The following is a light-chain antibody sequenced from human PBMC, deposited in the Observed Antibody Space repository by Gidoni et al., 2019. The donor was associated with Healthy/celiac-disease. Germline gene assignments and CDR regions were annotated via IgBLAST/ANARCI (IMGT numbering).Light chain of an antibody. Sequence: DIQMTQSPASLSASVGDRVTITCRASQSISSYLNWYQQKPGKAPKLLIYAASSLQSGVPPRFSGSGSGTDFTLTISSLQPEDVATYYCQQSYSTPLTFXRXTKVEIK. V-gene: IGKV1-39*01. CDR3: QQSYSTPLT. CDR2: AAS. J-gene: IGKJ4*01. CDR1: QSISSY.